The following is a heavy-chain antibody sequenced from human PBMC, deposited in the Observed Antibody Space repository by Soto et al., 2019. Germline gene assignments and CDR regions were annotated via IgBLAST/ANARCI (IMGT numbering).Heavy chain of an antibody. Sequence: ASVKVSCKASGYTFSGYYIHWLRQAPGQGLEWMGWINPNSGGTNYAQKFQGRVTVTRDTPTSTAYMELSRLTSDDTAVYYCARSLTEGYCTITGCYTRPLYGMDVWGRGXTVTVSS. CDR1: GYTFSGYY. D-gene: IGHD2-2*02. J-gene: IGHJ6*02. CDR2: INPNSGGT. V-gene: IGHV1-2*02. CDR3: ARSLTEGYCTITGCYTRPLYGMDV.